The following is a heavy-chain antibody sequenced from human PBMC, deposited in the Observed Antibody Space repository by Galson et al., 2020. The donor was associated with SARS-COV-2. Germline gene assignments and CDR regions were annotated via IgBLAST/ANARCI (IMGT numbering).Heavy chain of an antibody. CDR2: IKQDGSEK. D-gene: IGHD3-10*01. V-gene: IGHV3-7*03. CDR1: GFTFSSSW. Sequence: GGSLRLSCAASGFTFSSSWMSWVRQAPGKGLEWVANIKQDGSEKYYVDSVKGRFTISRDNAKNSLYLQMNSLRAEDTAVYYCARVQITMVRGVNYRDDAFDIWCQGTIVTVSS. CDR3: ARVQITMVRGVNYRDDAFDI. J-gene: IGHJ3*02.